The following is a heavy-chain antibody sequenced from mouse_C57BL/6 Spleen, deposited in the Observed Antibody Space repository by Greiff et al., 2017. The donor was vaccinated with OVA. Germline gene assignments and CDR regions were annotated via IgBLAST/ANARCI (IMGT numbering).Heavy chain of an antibody. CDR2: INPNNGGT. V-gene: IGHV1-26*01. CDR1: GYTFTDYY. J-gene: IGHJ4*01. D-gene: IGHD1-1*01. Sequence: EVQLQQSGPELVKPGASVKISCKASGYTFTDYYMNWVKQSHGKSLEWIGDINPNNGGTSYNQKFKGKATLTVDKSSSTAYMELLSLTSEDSAVYYCARERYHGDYAMDYWGQGTSVTVSS. CDR3: ARERYHGDYAMDY.